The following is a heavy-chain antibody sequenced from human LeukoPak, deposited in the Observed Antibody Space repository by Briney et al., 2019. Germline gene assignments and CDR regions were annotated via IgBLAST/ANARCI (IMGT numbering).Heavy chain of an antibody. J-gene: IGHJ5*01. CDR2: ISASGGNT. V-gene: IGHV3-23*01. Sequence: GGSLRLSCAASGFTFSSFAMSWVRQAPGKGLEWVSSISASGGNTYYGDSVKGRFTISRDNSKNTLYLQMNSLRAEDTAVYYCARYYYDSSGQNWFDSWGQGTLVTVSS. CDR1: GFTFSSFA. D-gene: IGHD3-22*01. CDR3: ARYYYDSSGQNWFDS.